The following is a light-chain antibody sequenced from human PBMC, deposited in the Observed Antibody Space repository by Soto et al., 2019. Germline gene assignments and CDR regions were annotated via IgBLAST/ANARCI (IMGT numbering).Light chain of an antibody. V-gene: IGKV3-15*01. J-gene: IGKJ5*01. CDR3: QQYNNWPPIN. CDR2: GAS. CDR1: QSVSSN. Sequence: EIALTQSPGTLSLSPGERATLSCRASQSVSSNLAWYQQKPGQAPRLLIYGASTRATGIPARFSGSGSGTEFTLTISSLQSEDFAVYYCQQYNNWPPINFGQGTRLEIK.